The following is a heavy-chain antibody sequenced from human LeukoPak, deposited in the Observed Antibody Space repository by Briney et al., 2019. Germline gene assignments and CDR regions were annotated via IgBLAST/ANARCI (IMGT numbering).Heavy chain of an antibody. V-gene: IGHV3-23*01. Sequence: GGSLRLSCGASGLSFSNYAMSWVRQAPGKGLEWISGITSGFTTYYADSVKGRFTISRDNSKNKLYLEMSRLRPDDSALYFCVKDDFYDATEAWGRGTLVTVSS. D-gene: IGHD3-22*01. J-gene: IGHJ5*02. CDR1: GLSFSNYA. CDR3: VKDDFYDATEA. CDR2: ITSGFTT.